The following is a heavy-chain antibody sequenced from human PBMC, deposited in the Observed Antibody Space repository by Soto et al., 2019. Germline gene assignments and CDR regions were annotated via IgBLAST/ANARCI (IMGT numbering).Heavy chain of an antibody. Sequence: QVQLQESGPGLVKPSETLSLTYTVSGGSISSYYWSWIRQPPGKGLEWIGYIYYSGSTNYNPSLKSRVTISVDTSKNQFSLKLSSVTAADTAVYYCARHAVFGMVVMNFDYWGQGTLVTVSS. J-gene: IGHJ4*02. CDR3: ARHAVFGMVVMNFDY. D-gene: IGHD2-21*01. CDR2: IYYSGST. V-gene: IGHV4-59*08. CDR1: GGSISSYY.